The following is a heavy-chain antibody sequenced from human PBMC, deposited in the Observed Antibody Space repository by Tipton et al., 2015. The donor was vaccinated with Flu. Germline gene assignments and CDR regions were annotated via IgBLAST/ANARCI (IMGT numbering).Heavy chain of an antibody. CDR2: IYTNGNT. Sequence: TLSLTCTVSGGSIGSYSWNWIRQPAGKGLEWIGRIYTNGNTIYNPSLQSRVTVSVDTSKNQFSLKLNSVTVADTAVYYCARRGEESRQQGDYNWLDTCGPGTLVGVST. CDR1: GGSIGSYS. D-gene: IGHD3-16*01. V-gene: IGHV4-4*07. CDR3: ARRGEESRQQGDYNWLDT. J-gene: IGHJ5*02.